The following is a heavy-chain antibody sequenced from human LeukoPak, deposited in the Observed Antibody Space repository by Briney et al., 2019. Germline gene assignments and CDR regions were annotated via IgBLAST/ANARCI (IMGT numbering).Heavy chain of an antibody. J-gene: IGHJ4*02. Sequence: SETLSLTCTVSGGSISSYYWSWIRQPPGKGLEWIGYIYYSGSTNYNPSLKSRVTISVDTSKNQFSQKLSSVTAADTAVYYCARRTLYSRYYDYWGQGTLVTVSS. CDR3: ARRTLYSRYYDY. V-gene: IGHV4-59*01. D-gene: IGHD6-13*01. CDR2: IYYSGST. CDR1: GGSISSYY.